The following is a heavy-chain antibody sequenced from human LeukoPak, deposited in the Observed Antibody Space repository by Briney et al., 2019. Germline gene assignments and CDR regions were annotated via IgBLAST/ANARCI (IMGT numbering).Heavy chain of an antibody. Sequence: PSETLSLTCAVSGGSISSGGYSWSWIRQPPGKGLEWIGYIYHSGSTYYNPSLKSRVTISVDRSKNQFSLKLSSVTAADTAVHYCARSGYSGYDYGLWGQGTLVTVSS. J-gene: IGHJ4*02. CDR3: ARSGYSGYDYGL. CDR1: GGSISSGGYS. D-gene: IGHD5-12*01. V-gene: IGHV4-30-2*01. CDR2: IYHSGST.